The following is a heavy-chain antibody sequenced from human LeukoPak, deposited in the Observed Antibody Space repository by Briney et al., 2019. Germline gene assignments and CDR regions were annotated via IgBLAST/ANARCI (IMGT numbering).Heavy chain of an antibody. V-gene: IGHV3-9*01. CDR1: GFTFDDYA. CDR2: ISWNSGSI. CDR3: AKGYSYGHYYYSMDV. Sequence: GGSLRLSCAASGFTFDDYAMHWVRQAPGKGLEWVSGISWNSGSIGYADSVKGRFTISRDNAKNSLYLQMNSLRAEDTALYYCAKGYSYGHYYYSMDVWGQGTTVTVSS. D-gene: IGHD5-18*01. J-gene: IGHJ6*02.